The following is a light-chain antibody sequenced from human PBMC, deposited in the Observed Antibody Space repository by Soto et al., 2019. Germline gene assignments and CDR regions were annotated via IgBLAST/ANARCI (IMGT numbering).Light chain of an antibody. J-gene: IGKJ1*01. CDR2: AAS. CDR1: QRISTY. Sequence: DVQMSQSPSSLSASVGDRVTITCRASQRISTYLHWFQQKPGKAPKLLIYAASNLQSGVPSRFSGSGSGTDFALTISSLQPEDFATYYCQQSYSTLRTFGQGTKV. V-gene: IGKV1-39*01. CDR3: QQSYSTLRT.